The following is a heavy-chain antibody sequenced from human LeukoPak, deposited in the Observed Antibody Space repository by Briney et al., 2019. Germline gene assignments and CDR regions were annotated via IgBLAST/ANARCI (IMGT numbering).Heavy chain of an antibody. J-gene: IGHJ6*02. CDR2: ISGSGGST. D-gene: IGHD3-10*01. V-gene: IGHV3-23*01. CDR1: GFTFSSYA. CDR3: AKNLVRGVSSYYYGMDV. Sequence: GGSLRLSCAASGFTFSSYAMSWVRQAPGKGLEWVSAISGSGGSTYYADSVKGRLTISRDNSKNTLYLQMNSLRAEDTAAYYCAKNLVRGVSSYYYGMDVWGQGTTVTVSS.